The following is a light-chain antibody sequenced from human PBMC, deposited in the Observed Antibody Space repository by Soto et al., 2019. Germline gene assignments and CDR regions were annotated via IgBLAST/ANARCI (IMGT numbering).Light chain of an antibody. Sequence: DIVMTQSPDSLAVSLGERATINCKSSQSVLYSSNNKNYLAWYQQKPGQPPKLLIYWASTRESGVPDRFSGSGSGTDFTLTITSLQAEDVAVYYCQQYYSTPPSFSTFGPGTKVEIK. J-gene: IGKJ3*01. CDR3: QQYYSTPPSFST. CDR1: QSVLYSSNNKNY. CDR2: WAS. V-gene: IGKV4-1*01.